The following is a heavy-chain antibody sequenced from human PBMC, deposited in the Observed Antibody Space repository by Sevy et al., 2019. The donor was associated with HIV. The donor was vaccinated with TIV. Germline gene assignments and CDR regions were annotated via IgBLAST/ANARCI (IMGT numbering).Heavy chain of an antibody. J-gene: IGHJ1*01. V-gene: IGHV3-23*01. CDR1: GFTFSSYA. CDR3: AKDRGTVTTWVKYFQH. D-gene: IGHD4-17*01. Sequence: GGCLRLSCAASGFTFSSYAMSWVRQAPGKGLEWVSAISGSGGSTYYADSVKGRFTISRDNSKNTLYLQMNSLRAEDTAVYYCAKDRGTVTTWVKYFQHWGQGTLVTVSS. CDR2: ISGSGGST.